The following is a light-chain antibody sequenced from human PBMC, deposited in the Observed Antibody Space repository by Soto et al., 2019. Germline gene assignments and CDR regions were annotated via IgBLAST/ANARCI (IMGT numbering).Light chain of an antibody. J-gene: IGKJ4*01. CDR3: QQYNSYGLT. V-gene: IGKV1-5*03. CDR2: KAS. Sequence: DIQMTQSPSSVSASVGDRVTITCRASQSISSWLAWYQQKPGKAPKLLIYKASSLESGVPSRFSGSGSGTEFTLTISSLQPDDFATYYCQQYNSYGLTFGGGTKVEIK. CDR1: QSISSW.